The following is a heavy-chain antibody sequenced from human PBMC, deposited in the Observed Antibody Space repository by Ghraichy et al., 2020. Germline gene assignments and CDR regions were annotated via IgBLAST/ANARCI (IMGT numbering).Heavy chain of an antibody. Sequence: GGSLRLSCAASGFTFSSYGMHWVRQAPGKGLEWVAVISYDGSNKYYADSVKGRFTISRDNSKNTLYLQMNSLRAEDTAVYYCAKDKWESIAVAGQAGLFDYWGQGTLVTVSS. CDR1: GFTFSSYG. D-gene: IGHD6-19*01. V-gene: IGHV3-30*18. CDR3: AKDKWESIAVAGQAGLFDY. J-gene: IGHJ4*02. CDR2: ISYDGSNK.